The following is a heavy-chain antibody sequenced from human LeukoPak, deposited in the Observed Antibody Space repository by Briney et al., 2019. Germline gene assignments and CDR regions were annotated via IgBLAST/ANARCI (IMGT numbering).Heavy chain of an antibody. J-gene: IGHJ4*02. CDR1: GFTFSSYE. V-gene: IGHV3-48*03. D-gene: IGHD4-17*01. CDR2: ISSSGSTI. CDR3: ARGNYGDYKPFDY. Sequence: PGGSLRLSCAASGFTFSSYEMNWVRQAPGKGLEWVSYISSSGSTIYYADSVKGRFTISRDNAKNSLYLQMNSLRAEDTAVYYCARGNYGDYKPFDYWRQGTLVTVSS.